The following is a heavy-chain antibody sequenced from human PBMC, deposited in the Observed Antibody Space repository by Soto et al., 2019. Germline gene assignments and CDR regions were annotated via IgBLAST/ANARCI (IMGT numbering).Heavy chain of an antibody. D-gene: IGHD2-21*02. CDR1: GYTFTSYG. CDR3: ARDYGVSGDSTFDY. CDR2: ISAYNGNT. Sequence: GASVNVSCKASGYTFTSYGISWVRQAPGQGLEWMGWISAYNGNTNYAQKLQGRVTMTTDTSTSTAYMELRSLRSDDTAVYYCARDYGVSGDSTFDYWGQGTLVTVSS. V-gene: IGHV1-18*01. J-gene: IGHJ4*02.